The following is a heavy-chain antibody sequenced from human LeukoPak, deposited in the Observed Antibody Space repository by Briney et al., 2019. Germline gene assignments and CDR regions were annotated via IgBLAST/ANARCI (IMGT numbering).Heavy chain of an antibody. CDR3: ARGTHYDFWSGYFHLAGYFDY. J-gene: IGHJ4*02. V-gene: IGHV4-59*01. Sequence: TSETLSLTCTVSGGSISSYYWSWIRQPPGKGLEWIGYIYYSGSTNYNPSLKSRVTISVDTSKNQFSLKLSSVTAADTAVYYCARGTHYDFWSGYFHLAGYFDYWGQGTLVTVSS. CDR2: IYYSGST. D-gene: IGHD3-3*01. CDR1: GGSISSYY.